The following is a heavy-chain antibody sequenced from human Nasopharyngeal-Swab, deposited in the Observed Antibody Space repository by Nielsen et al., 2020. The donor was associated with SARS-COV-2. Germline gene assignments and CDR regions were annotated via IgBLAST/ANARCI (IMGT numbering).Heavy chain of an antibody. V-gene: IGHV1-69*13. CDR2: IIPIFGTA. J-gene: IGHJ3*02. CDR3: ARGIMILHAFDI. D-gene: IGHD3-16*01. CDR1: GGTFSSYA. Sequence: SVKVSCKASGGTFSSYAISWVRQAPGQGLEWMGGIIPIFGTANYAQKFQGRVTITADESTSTAYMELSSLRSEDTAVYYCARGIMILHAFDIWGQGTMVTVSS.